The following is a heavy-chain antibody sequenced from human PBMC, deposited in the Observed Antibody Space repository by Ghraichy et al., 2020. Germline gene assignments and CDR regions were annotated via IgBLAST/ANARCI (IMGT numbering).Heavy chain of an antibody. D-gene: IGHD4-11*01. V-gene: IGHV4-34*01. Sequence: SETLSLTCAVYGGSFSGYYWSWIRQPPGKGLEWIGEINHSGSTNYNPSLKSRVTISVDTSKNQFSLKLSSVTAADTAVYYCARGTWEYSNYVPFDYWGQGTLVTVSS. CDR3: ARGTWEYSNYVPFDY. J-gene: IGHJ4*02. CDR2: INHSGST. CDR1: GGSFSGYY.